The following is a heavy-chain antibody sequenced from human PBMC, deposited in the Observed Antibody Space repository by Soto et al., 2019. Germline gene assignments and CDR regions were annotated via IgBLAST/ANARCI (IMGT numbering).Heavy chain of an antibody. Sequence: ASVKVSCKTSGYTFTDYDINWVRQAPGQGLEWMGWVSAYNGNAGYAQQFQGRVSMTSDTSTSTAYMELTSLRSDDTAVYFCERHLHGDPYYWGQGTLVTVSS. CDR3: ERHLHGDPYY. J-gene: IGHJ4*02. V-gene: IGHV1-8*01. D-gene: IGHD4-17*01. CDR2: VSAYNGNA. CDR1: GYTFTDYD.